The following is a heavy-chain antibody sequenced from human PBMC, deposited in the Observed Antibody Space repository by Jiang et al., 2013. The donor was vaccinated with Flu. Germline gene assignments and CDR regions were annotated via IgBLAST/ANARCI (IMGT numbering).Heavy chain of an antibody. Sequence: GSGLVKPSETLSLTCTVSGGSVSSGSYYWSWIRQPPGKGLEWIGYIYYSGSTNYNPSLKSRVTISVDTSKNQFSLKLSSVTAADTAVYYCARDRWEWPRFYYFDYWGQGTLVTVSS. D-gene: IGHD1-26*01. J-gene: IGHJ4*02. V-gene: IGHV4-61*01. CDR2: IYYSGST. CDR3: ARDRWEWPRFYYFDY. CDR1: GGSVSSGSYY.